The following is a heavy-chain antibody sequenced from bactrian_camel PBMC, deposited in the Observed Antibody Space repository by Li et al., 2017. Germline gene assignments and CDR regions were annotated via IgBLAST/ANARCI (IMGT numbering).Heavy chain of an antibody. CDR3: AARRNCGSWWSSWLLRTYNY. CDR1: RFFRNRCT. D-gene: IGHD2*01. Sequence: HVQLVESGGGSVQAGESLLLSCTAPRFFRNRCTITWQRQAPGKQREGVASIYTGNKFSLYADSVKGRFSISHVNANNALHLQMNSLKPEDTAVYYCAARRNCGSWWSSWLLRTYNYWGQGTQVTVS. J-gene: IGHJ4*01. V-gene: IGHV3-2*01. CDR2: IYTGNKFS.